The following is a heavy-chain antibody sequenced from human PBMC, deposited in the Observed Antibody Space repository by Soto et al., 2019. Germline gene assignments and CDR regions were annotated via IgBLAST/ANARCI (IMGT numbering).Heavy chain of an antibody. CDR3: AREYYYGSGPCY. V-gene: IGHV1-18*01. J-gene: IGHJ4*02. D-gene: IGHD3-10*01. CDR1: GYTFTSYG. CDR2: ISAYNGNT. Sequence: QVQLVQSGAEVKKPGASVKVSCKASGYTFTSYGISWVRQAPGQGLEWMGWISAYNGNTHNAQKLQGSVTMTTDPSTSTAYMELRSLRSGAPAVYCCAREYYYGSGPCYWGQGTLVTVSS.